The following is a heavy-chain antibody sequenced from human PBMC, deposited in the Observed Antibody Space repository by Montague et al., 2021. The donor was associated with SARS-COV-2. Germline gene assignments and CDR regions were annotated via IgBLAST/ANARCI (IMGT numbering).Heavy chain of an antibody. J-gene: IGHJ1*01. CDR2: INHRGST. CDR3: ARTVDSRSAGIFQH. D-gene: IGHD5-12*01. Sequence: SETLSLTCAVYDGSFSDYSWTWIRQPPGKGLEWIGEINHRGSTNYNPSLKSRVTISVDTSKNQFSLKMTSVTAADTAVYYCARTVDSRSAGIFQHWGQGTLVTVSS. V-gene: IGHV4-34*01. CDR1: DGSFSDYS.